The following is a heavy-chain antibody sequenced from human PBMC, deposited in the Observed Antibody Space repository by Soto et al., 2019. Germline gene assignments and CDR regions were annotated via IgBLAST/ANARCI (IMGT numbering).Heavy chain of an antibody. CDR3: TRHRFSSGWFGVDP. J-gene: IGHJ5*02. Sequence: GGSLRLSCAASGFTFSGSAMHWVRQASGKGLEWVGRIRSKANSYATAYAASVKGRFTISRDDSKNTAYLQMNSLKTEDTAVYYCTRHRFSSGWFGVDPWGQGTLVTVSS. D-gene: IGHD6-19*01. V-gene: IGHV3-73*01. CDR1: GFTFSGSA. CDR2: IRSKANSYAT.